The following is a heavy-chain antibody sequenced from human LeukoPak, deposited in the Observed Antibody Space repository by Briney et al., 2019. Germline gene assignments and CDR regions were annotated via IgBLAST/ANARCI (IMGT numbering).Heavy chain of an antibody. CDR2: ISSTGTYI. CDR1: GFTFSSYS. CDR3: ARVEAWQWVARLDPSPFDH. Sequence: GGSLRLSCAASGFTFSSYSMNWVRQAPGKGLEWVSSISSTGTYIYSPDSMKGRFTISRDNAKNALYLQMNSLRAGDTAVYYCARVEAWQWVARLDPSPFDHWGQGTLVTVSS. D-gene: IGHD6-19*01. J-gene: IGHJ4*02. V-gene: IGHV3-21*01.